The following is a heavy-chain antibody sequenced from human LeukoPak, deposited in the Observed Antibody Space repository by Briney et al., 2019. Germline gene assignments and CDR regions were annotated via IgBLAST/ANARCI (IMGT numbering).Heavy chain of an antibody. CDR3: ARATYCGGDCYEGWFDP. D-gene: IGHD2-21*02. Sequence: GESLKISCKGSGYSFTSYWIGWVRQMPGKGLEWMGIIYPGDSDTRYSPSFQGQVTISADKSISTAYLQWSSLKASDTAMYYCARATYCGGDCYEGWFDPWGQGTLVTVSS. V-gene: IGHV5-51*01. CDR2: IYPGDSDT. CDR1: GYSFTSYW. J-gene: IGHJ5*02.